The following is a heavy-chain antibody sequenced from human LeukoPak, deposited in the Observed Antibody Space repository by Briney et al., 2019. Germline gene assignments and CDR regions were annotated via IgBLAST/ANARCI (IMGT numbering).Heavy chain of an antibody. CDR3: ARAHTMVRGGHDY. Sequence: SETLSLTCTVSGGSISSGGYSWSWIRQPPGKGLEWIGYIYHSGSTYYNPSLKSRVTISVDRSKNQFSLKLSSVTAADTAVYYCARAHTMVRGGHDYWGQGTLVTVSS. V-gene: IGHV4-30-2*01. J-gene: IGHJ4*02. D-gene: IGHD3-10*01. CDR1: GGSISSGGYS. CDR2: IYHSGST.